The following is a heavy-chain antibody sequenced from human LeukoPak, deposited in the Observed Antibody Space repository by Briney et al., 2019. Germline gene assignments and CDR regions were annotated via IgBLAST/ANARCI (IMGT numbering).Heavy chain of an antibody. J-gene: IGHJ4*02. CDR3: AKDPTHYRVWDDYDSTVLSY. CDR2: ISSSSSYI. V-gene: IGHV3-21*01. CDR1: GFTFSRYS. D-gene: IGHD3-22*01. Sequence: GGSLRLSCAASGFTFSRYSMNWVRQAPGEGLEWVSSISSSSSYIYYADSVKGRFTISRDNAKNSLHLQMNSLRAADTAVYYCAKDPTHYRVWDDYDSTVLSYWGQGTLVTVSS.